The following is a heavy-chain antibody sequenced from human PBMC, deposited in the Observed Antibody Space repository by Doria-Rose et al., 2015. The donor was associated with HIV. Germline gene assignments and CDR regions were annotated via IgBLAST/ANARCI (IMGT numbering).Heavy chain of an antibody. D-gene: IGHD6-13*01. J-gene: IGHJ4*02. Sequence: QITLKESGPVLVKPTETLTLTCTVSGVSLSSPGMRVSWIRQPPGKALERLATILSDDERSYNTSLKSRLTISRGTSKSQVVLTMTDMDPVDTATYYCARIKSSRWYHKYYFDFWGQGTLVIVSA. V-gene: IGHV2-26*01. CDR2: ILSDDER. CDR1: GVSLSSPGMR. CDR3: ARIKSSRWYHKYYFDF.